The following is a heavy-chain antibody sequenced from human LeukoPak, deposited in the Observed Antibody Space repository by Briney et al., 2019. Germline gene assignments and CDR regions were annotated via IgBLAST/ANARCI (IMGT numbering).Heavy chain of an antibody. Sequence: VQLVESGGGVVQPGRSLRLSCAASGFTFSSYAMHWVRQAPGKGLEWVAVISYDGSNKYYADSVKGRFTISRDNSKNTLYLQMNSLRAEDTAVYYCARRFCSGGSCYFDYWGQGTPVTVSS. CDR1: GFTFSSYA. D-gene: IGHD2-15*01. CDR2: ISYDGSNK. V-gene: IGHV3-30-3*01. CDR3: ARRFCSGGSCYFDY. J-gene: IGHJ4*02.